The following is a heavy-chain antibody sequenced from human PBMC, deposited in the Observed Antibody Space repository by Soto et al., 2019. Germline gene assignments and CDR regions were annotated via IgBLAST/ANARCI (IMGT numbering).Heavy chain of an antibody. J-gene: IGHJ4*02. CDR1: GYTFTSYG. CDR3: ARDGMAIFGVVIIGAQFDY. V-gene: IGHV1-18*01. D-gene: IGHD3-3*01. CDR2: ISAYNGNT. Sequence: GASVKVSCKASGYTFTSYGISWARQSPGQRLEWMGWISAYNGNTNYAQKLQGRVTMTTDTSTSTAYMELRSLRSDDTAVYYCARDGMAIFGVVIIGAQFDYWGQGTLVTVSS.